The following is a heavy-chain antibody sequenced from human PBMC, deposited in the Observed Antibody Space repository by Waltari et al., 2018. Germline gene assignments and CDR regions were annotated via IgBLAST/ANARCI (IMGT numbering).Heavy chain of an antibody. D-gene: IGHD1-1*01. J-gene: IGHJ4*02. CDR2: SGRSERI. V-gene: IGHV3-53*01. Sequence: EVQLVESGGGLIQPGGSLRLSCAASGFTVDINYMNWVRQAPGKGLEWVSSISGRSERINYADSVKGRFTISRDNSKNTLYLQMDGLRDEDTAVYYCARDVDSNPEGTYWGQGTLVTVSS. CDR1: GFTVDINY. CDR3: ARDVDSNPEGTY.